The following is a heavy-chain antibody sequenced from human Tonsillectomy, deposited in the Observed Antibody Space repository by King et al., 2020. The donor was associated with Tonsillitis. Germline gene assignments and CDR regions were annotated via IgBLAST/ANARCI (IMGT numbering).Heavy chain of an antibody. CDR2: MFYTGST. Sequence: QLQESGPGLVKPSETLSLTCTVSGGSISSNDYYWGWIRQPPGKGLGWIGNMFYTGSTNYNPSLRSRVSIPVDTSKNQFSLKLSSVTAADTAVYYCARLDYGGNSKYFDYWGQGTLVTVSS. V-gene: IGHV4-39*07. CDR3: ARLDYGGNSKYFDY. CDR1: GGSISSNDYY. J-gene: IGHJ4*02. D-gene: IGHD4-23*01.